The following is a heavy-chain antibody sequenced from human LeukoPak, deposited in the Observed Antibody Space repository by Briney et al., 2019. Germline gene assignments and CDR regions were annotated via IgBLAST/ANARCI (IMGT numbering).Heavy chain of an antibody. V-gene: IGHV3-30*02. D-gene: IGHD1-1*01. CDR3: ANNRGRYGTGTTTKLDY. CDR2: IRYDAKNK. J-gene: IGHJ4*02. CDR1: GFTFSSYE. Sequence: PGGSLRLSCAASGFTFSSYEMNWVRQAPGKGLEWVAFIRYDAKNKYYNRSVRGRFTISRDNSKNTLDLQMDSLRVDDTAVYYCANNRGRYGTGTTTKLDYWSQGTLVTVSS.